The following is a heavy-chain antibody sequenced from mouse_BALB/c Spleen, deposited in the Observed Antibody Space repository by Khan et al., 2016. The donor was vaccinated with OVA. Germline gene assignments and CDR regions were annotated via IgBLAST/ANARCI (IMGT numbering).Heavy chain of an antibody. CDR2: ISYSGST. CDR3: ASGKLLIRYPNYFDY. D-gene: IGHD1-1*01. CDR1: GYSITSDYA. Sequence: EVKLQESGPGLLKPSQSLSLTCTVTGYSITSDYAWNWIRQFPGNKLEWMAYISYSGSTSYHPFLRSRISITRDTSKTKFFLLLYFVSTEDTATCYCASGKLLIRYPNYFDYGGQGTTLTVSS. J-gene: IGHJ2*01. V-gene: IGHV3-2*02.